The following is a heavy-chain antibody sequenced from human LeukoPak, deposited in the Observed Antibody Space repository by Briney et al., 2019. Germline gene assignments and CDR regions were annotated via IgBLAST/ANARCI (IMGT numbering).Heavy chain of an antibody. CDR2: IKTKTDGETT. CDR3: LTGGRSSWYADY. D-gene: IGHD6-19*01. Sequence: GGSLRLSCAASTVTFSDARMSWVRQAPGKGLEWVGRIKTKTDGETTDYAAPVKGRFTISRDDSKNTLFLQMNSLKTADTALFYCLTGGRSSWYADYWGQGTLVTVSS. V-gene: IGHV3-15*01. CDR1: TVTFSDAR. J-gene: IGHJ4*02.